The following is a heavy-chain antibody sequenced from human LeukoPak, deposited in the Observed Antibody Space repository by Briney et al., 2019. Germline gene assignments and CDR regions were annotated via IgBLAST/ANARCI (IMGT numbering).Heavy chain of an antibody. V-gene: IGHV3-23*01. CDR1: RFTFSSYA. D-gene: IGHD1-26*01. Sequence: GGSLRLSCAASRFTFSSYAMSWVRQAPGKGLEWVSAISGSGGSTYYADSVKGRFTISRDNSKNTLYLQMNSLRAEDTAVYYCAKDDGYSGSYYWGQGTLVTVSS. CDR3: AKDDGYSGSYY. CDR2: ISGSGGST. J-gene: IGHJ4*02.